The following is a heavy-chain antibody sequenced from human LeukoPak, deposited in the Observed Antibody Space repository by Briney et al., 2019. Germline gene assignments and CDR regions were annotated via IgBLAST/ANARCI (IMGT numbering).Heavy chain of an antibody. CDR2: IYSGGST. J-gene: IGHJ4*02. D-gene: IGHD6-13*01. Sequence: GGSLRLSCAASGFTVSSNYMSWVRQAPGKGLELVSVIYSGGSTYYADSVKGRFTISRDNSKNTLCLQMNRLRAEDTAVYYCARVPRSSSWADFDYWGQGTLVTVSS. CDR3: ARVPRSSSWADFDY. V-gene: IGHV3-66*01. CDR1: GFTVSSNY.